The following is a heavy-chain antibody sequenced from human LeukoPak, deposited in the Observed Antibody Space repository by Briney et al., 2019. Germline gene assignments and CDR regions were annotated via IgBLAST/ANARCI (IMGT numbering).Heavy chain of an antibody. D-gene: IGHD6-13*01. V-gene: IGHV3-74*01. J-gene: IGHJ4*02. CDR1: GFTFSSYW. Sequence: PGGSLRLSCAASGFTFSSYWMHWVRQAPGKGLVWVSRINSDGSITIYADSVKGRFTISRDSAKNTLYLQMNSLRAEDTAVYYCAKPRLAASGNFDFWGQGTLVTVSS. CDR3: AKPRLAASGNFDF. CDR2: INSDGSIT.